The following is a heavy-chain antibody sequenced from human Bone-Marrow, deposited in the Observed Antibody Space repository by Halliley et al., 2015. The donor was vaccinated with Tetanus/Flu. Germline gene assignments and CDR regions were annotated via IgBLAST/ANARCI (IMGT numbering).Heavy chain of an antibody. CDR2: MYYSGSS. CDR3: ARLENIVVEEGWFAP. V-gene: IGHV4-39*01. J-gene: IGHJ5*02. Sequence: TLSLTCTASGGSLSSTGYYWGWIRQPPGKGLEWIGSMYYSGSSYYNPSLKSRVPISEDTSKNQFSLKLTSVTAADTAVYYCARLENIVVEEGWFAPWGQGTLVTVSS. D-gene: IGHD2-2*01. CDR1: GGSLSSTGYY.